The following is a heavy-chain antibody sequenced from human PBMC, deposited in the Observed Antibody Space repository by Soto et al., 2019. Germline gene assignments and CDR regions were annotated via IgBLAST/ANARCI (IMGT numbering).Heavy chain of an antibody. CDR3: AKDRNGPKFLEWLLTLVRAFDY. CDR2: ISGSGGST. Sequence: GGSLRLSCAASGFTFSSYAMSWVRQAPGKGLEWVSAISGSGGSTYYADSVKGRFTISRDNSKNTLYLQMNSLRAEDTAVYYCAKDRNGPKFLEWLLTLVRAFDYWGQGTLVTVSS. J-gene: IGHJ4*02. V-gene: IGHV3-23*01. CDR1: GFTFSSYA. D-gene: IGHD3-3*01.